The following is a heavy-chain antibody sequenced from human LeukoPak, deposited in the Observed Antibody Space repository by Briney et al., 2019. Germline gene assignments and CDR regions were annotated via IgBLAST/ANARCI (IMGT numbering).Heavy chain of an antibody. CDR1: GYTFTSYG. V-gene: IGHV1-18*01. CDR2: ISAYSGNT. J-gene: IGHJ4*02. CDR3: ARGSTYYYGSGSYKDY. D-gene: IGHD3-10*01. Sequence: ASVKVSCKASGYTFTSYGISWVRQAPGQGLEWMGWISAYSGNTNYAQKLQGRVTMTTDTSTSTAYMELRSLRSDDTAVYYCARGSTYYYGSGSYKDYWGQGTLVTVSS.